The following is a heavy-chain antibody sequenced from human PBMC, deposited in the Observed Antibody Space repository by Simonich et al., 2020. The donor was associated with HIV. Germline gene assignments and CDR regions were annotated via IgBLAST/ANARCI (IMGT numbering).Heavy chain of an antibody. D-gene: IGHD3-10*01. V-gene: IGHV3-21*01. CDR2: IISSSSYI. CDR3: ARDGYGSVSSGLFDY. Sequence: EVQLVESGGGLVKPGGSLRLSCAASGFTFSSYSMNWVRQAPGKGVEWVSSIISSSSYIYYADSVKGRFTISRDNAKNSLYLKMNSLRAEDTAVYYCARDGYGSVSSGLFDYWGQGTLVTVSS. J-gene: IGHJ4*02. CDR1: GFTFSSYS.